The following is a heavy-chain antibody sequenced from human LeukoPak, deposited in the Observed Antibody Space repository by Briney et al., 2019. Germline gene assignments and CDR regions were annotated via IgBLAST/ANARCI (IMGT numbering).Heavy chain of an antibody. CDR1: GFTFSSYS. Sequence: GGSLRLSCAASGFTFSSYSMNWVRQAPGKGLEWVSSISSCSSYIYYADSVKGRFTISRDNAKNSLYLQMNSLRAEDTAVYYCARAQIYYYDSSGSHDAFDIWGQGTMVTVSS. D-gene: IGHD3-22*01. CDR2: ISSCSSYI. J-gene: IGHJ3*02. CDR3: ARAQIYYYDSSGSHDAFDI. V-gene: IGHV3-21*01.